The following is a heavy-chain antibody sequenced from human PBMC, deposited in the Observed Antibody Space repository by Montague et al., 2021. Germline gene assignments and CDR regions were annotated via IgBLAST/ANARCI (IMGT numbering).Heavy chain of an antibody. Sequence: LRLSCAASGFTFDDYAMHWVRQTPGKGLEWVSGISWNSGSIGYADSVKGRFTISRDNAKNSLYLQMNSLRAEDTALYYCAKDAGIVVVPARHFDYWGQGTLVTVSS. D-gene: IGHD2-2*01. CDR3: AKDAGIVVVPARHFDY. CDR1: GFTFDDYA. J-gene: IGHJ4*02. V-gene: IGHV3-9*01. CDR2: ISWNSGSI.